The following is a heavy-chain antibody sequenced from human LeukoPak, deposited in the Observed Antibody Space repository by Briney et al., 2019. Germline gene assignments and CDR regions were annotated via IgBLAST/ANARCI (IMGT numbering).Heavy chain of an antibody. D-gene: IGHD1-26*01. CDR1: GFTFSSYD. J-gene: IGHJ4*02. CDR3: ARDWGELAFDY. Sequence: GGSLRLSCAASGFTFSSYDMTWVRQAPGKGLEWVANIKQDGSEKYYVGSVKGRFTISRDNAKNSLYLQMNSLRAEDTAVYYCARDWGELAFDYWGQGTLVTVSS. V-gene: IGHV3-7*01. CDR2: IKQDGSEK.